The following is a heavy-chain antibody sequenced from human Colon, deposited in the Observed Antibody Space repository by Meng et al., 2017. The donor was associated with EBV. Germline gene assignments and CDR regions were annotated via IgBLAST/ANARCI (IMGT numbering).Heavy chain of an antibody. CDR2: IDDSGNI. D-gene: IGHD3-22*01. CDR1: GGPFSGFY. CDR3: ARSRWLLLQL. Sequence: QGQRQRRGAWLLQPSDPLSLTCPVYGGPFSGFYWTWIRQSPGKGLEWIGEIDDSGNIIYNPSLKSRVTISGDTSKNQFSLNVSSVTAADTAVYYCARSRWLLLQLWGQGTLVTVSS. V-gene: IGHV4-34*01. J-gene: IGHJ4*02.